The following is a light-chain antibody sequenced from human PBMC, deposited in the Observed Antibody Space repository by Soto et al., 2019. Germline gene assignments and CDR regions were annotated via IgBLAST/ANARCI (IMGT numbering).Light chain of an antibody. J-gene: IGKJ3*01. V-gene: IGKV1-5*01. CDR3: QQSYSTLRFT. CDR2: DAS. CDR1: QFINRW. Sequence: DVQMTQSPSTLSASVGDRVTITCRASQFINRWLAWYQQKPGKAPKLLIYDASSLESGVPSRFSGSGFGTEFSLTISSLQPDDFATYYCQQSYSTLRFTFGPGTKVDIK.